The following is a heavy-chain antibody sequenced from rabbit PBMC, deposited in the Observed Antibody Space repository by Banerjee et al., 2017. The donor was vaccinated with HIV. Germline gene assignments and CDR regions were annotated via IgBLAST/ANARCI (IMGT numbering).Heavy chain of an antibody. CDR2: IYTGSDNT. Sequence: QEQLVESGGGLVQPEGSLTLTCTASGFTISSGYYMCWVRQAPGKGPEWIACIYTGSDNTYYASWAKGRFTISKTSSTTVTLQMTSLTAADTATYFCARDPYVIINSYLWGQGTLVTVS. CDR1: GFTISSGYY. J-gene: IGHJ3*01. V-gene: IGHV1S45*01. D-gene: IGHD1-1*01. CDR3: ARDPYVIINSYL.